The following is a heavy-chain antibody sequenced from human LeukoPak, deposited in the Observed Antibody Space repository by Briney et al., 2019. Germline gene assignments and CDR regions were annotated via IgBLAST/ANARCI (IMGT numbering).Heavy chain of an antibody. CDR1: AYSISSGYY. V-gene: IGHV4-38-2*02. D-gene: IGHD3-10*01. CDR2: IYHSGST. Sequence: PSETLSLTCTVSAYSISSGYYWGWIRQPPGKGLEWIGSIYHSGSTYYNASLKSRVTISVDTSKNQFSLKLSSVTAADTAVYYCARDRELGYWGQGTLVTVSS. J-gene: IGHJ4*02. CDR3: ARDRELGY.